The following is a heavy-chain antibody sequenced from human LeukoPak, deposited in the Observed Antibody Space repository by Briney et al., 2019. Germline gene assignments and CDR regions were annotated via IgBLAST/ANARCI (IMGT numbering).Heavy chain of an antibody. CDR3: ARILGSGWTGGAFDI. J-gene: IGHJ3*02. V-gene: IGHV4-28*01. D-gene: IGHD6-19*01. CDR2: IYYSGST. CDR1: GYSISSSNW. Sequence: SDTLPLTCAVSGYSISSSNWWGWIWQSPGKGLEWIGYIYYSGSTYYNPSLKSRVTMSVDTSKNQFSLKLNSVTAVDTAVYYCARILGSGWTGGAFDIWGQGTMVIVSS.